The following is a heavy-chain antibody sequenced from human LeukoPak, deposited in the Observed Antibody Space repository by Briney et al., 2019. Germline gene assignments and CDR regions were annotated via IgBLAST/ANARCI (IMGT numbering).Heavy chain of an antibody. CDR3: ARLVGAMDYYYYGMDV. CDR1: GYTFTSYY. D-gene: IGHD1-26*01. CDR2: INPSGGST. V-gene: IGHV1-46*01. Sequence: ASVKVSCKASGYTFTSYYMHWVRQAPGQGLEWMGIINPSGGSTSYAQKFQGRITMTRDTSTSTVYMELSSLRSEDTAVYYCARLVGAMDYYYYGMDVWGQGTTVTVSS. J-gene: IGHJ6*02.